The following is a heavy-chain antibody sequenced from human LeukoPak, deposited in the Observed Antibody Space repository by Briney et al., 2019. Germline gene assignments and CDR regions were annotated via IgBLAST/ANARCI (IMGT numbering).Heavy chain of an antibody. CDR3: ARNKGWEMPAELDS. V-gene: IGHV3-7*01. J-gene: IGHJ4*02. Sequence: GGSLRLSCAASGFTFSSYGMHWVRQAPGKGLEWVANINQDGGEKYYVDSVKGRFTISRDDAKTSVYLQMNSLRAEDTAFYCCARNKGWEMPAELDSWGQGTLVTVSS. CDR1: GFTFSSYG. D-gene: IGHD1-26*01. CDR2: INQDGGEK.